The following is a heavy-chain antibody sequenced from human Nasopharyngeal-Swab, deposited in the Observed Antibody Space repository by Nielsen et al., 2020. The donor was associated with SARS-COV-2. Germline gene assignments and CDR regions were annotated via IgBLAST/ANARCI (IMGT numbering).Heavy chain of an antibody. CDR1: NGSFIGYY. Sequence: GSLRLSCGVHNGSFIGYYWTWIRQPPGKGLEWIGEINLAGTTNYTPSHKSRVTMSVDTSKNQFSLKVNSVTAADTAVYYCARRHRSCGGGACPIDYWGPGALVTVSS. V-gene: IGHV4-34*01. CDR2: INLAGTT. D-gene: IGHD2-21*02. CDR3: ARRHRSCGGGACPIDY. J-gene: IGHJ4*02.